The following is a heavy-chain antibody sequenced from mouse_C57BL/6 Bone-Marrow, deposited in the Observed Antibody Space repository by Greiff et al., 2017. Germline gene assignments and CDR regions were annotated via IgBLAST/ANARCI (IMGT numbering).Heavy chain of an antibody. CDR3: ARKSNNVDWYFDV. D-gene: IGHD2-5*01. J-gene: IGHJ1*03. Sequence: QVQLQQSGAELVKPGASVKISCKASGYAFSSYWMHWVKQRPGKGLEWIGQIYPGDGDTNYNGKFKGKDTLTADKSSSTAYMQLSSLTSEDSAVYCCARKSNNVDWYFDVWGTGTTVTVAS. CDR1: GYAFSSYW. V-gene: IGHV1-80*01. CDR2: IYPGDGDT.